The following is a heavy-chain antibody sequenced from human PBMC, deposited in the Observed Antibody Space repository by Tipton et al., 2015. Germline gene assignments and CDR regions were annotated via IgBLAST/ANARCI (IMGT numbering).Heavy chain of an antibody. D-gene: IGHD4-23*01. CDR1: GGSISSSSYY. CDR3: ARARGRHGGLFDS. CDR2: IYYSGST. V-gene: IGHV4-61*05. Sequence: TLSLTCTVSGGSISSSSYYWGWIRQPPGKGLEWIGYIYYSGSTNYNPSLKSRVTISVDTSKNQFSLKLSSVTAADTAVYYCARARGRHGGLFDSWGQGTLVTVSS. J-gene: IGHJ4*02.